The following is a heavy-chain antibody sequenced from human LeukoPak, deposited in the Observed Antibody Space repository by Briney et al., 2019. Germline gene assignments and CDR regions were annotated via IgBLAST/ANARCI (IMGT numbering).Heavy chain of an antibody. CDR2: IYYSGST. CDR3: ARLGLQQHDAFDI. Sequence: SETLSLTCAVYGGSFSGYYWSWIRQPPGKGLEWIGSIYYSGSTYYNPSLKSRVTISVDTSKNQFSLKLSSVTAADTAVYYCARLGLQQHDAFDIWGQGTMVTVSS. V-gene: IGHV4-34*01. J-gene: IGHJ3*02. CDR1: GGSFSGYY. D-gene: IGHD6-13*01.